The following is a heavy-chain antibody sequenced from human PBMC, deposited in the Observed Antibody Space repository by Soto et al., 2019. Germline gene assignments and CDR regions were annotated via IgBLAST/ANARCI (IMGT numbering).Heavy chain of an antibody. D-gene: IGHD2-15*01. CDR2: ISYDGSNK. CDR1: GFTFSSYA. J-gene: IGHJ5*02. Sequence: QVQLVESGGGVVQPGRSLRLSCAASGFTFSSYAMHWVRQAPGKGLEWVAVISYDGSNKYYADSVKGRFTISRDNSKNTLYLQMNSLRGEDTAVYYGAREREDIVVVVAATYWFDPWGQGNLVTVSS. CDR3: AREREDIVVVVAATYWFDP. V-gene: IGHV3-30-3*01.